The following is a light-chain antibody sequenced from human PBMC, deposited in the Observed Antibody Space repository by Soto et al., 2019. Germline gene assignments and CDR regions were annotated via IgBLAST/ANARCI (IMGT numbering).Light chain of an antibody. CDR3: QQRSNWRLS. Sequence: EILLTQSPATLSLSPGERATLSCRASQSVGSYLAWFQQKPGQAPRLLIYDAFNRATGIPARFSGSGSGTDFALNISSLEHEDFAVYYCQQRSNWRLSFGGGTKVEIK. V-gene: IGKV3-11*01. CDR2: DAF. CDR1: QSVGSY. J-gene: IGKJ4*01.